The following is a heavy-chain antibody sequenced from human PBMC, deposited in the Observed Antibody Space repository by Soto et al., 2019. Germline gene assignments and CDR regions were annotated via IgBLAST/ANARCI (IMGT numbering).Heavy chain of an antibody. J-gene: IGHJ6*02. CDR2: ISSSSSYI. CDR1: GFTFSSYS. V-gene: IGHV3-21*01. Sequence: EVQLVESGGGLVKPGGSLRLSCAASGFTFSSYSMNWVRQAPGKGLEWVSSISSSSSYIYYADSVKGRFTISRDNAKNSLYLQMNSLRAEDTAVYYCAKDQVFSSSWVYYYYGMDVWGQGTTVTVSS. CDR3: AKDQVFSSSWVYYYYGMDV. D-gene: IGHD6-13*01.